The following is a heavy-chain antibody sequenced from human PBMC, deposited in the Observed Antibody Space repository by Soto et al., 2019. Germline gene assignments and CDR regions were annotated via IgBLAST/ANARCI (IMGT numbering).Heavy chain of an antibody. V-gene: IGHV4-34*01. J-gene: IGHJ6*03. CDR1: GGSFSGYY. CDR2: INHSGST. Sequence: SETLSLTCAVYGGSFSGYYWSWIRQPPGKGLEWIGEINHSGSTNYNPSLKSRVTISVDTSKNQFSLKLSSVTAADTAVYYCARDYYYYYMDVWGKGTTVTVSS. CDR3: ARDYYYYYMDV.